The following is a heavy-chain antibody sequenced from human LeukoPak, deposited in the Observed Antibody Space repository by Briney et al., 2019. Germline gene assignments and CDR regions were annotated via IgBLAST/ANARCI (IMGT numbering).Heavy chain of an antibody. J-gene: IGHJ4*02. Sequence: GESLKISCKGSGYSFTSHWIGWVRQMPGKGLEWMGIIYPGDSDTRYSPSFQGQVTISADKSISTAYLQWSSLKASDTAMYYCARQLRSYDILTGFYDTPTIDYWGQGTLVTVSS. V-gene: IGHV5-51*01. CDR3: ARQLRSYDILTGFYDTPTIDY. CDR2: IYPGDSDT. D-gene: IGHD3-9*01. CDR1: GYSFTSHW.